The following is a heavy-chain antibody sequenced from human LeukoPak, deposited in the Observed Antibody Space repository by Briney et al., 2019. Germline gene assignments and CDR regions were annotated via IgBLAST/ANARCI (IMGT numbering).Heavy chain of an antibody. V-gene: IGHV1-18*01. CDR2: ISAYNGNT. D-gene: IGHD4-11*01. CDR3: ARSSNSNYYYGMDV. CDR1: GYTFTSYG. Sequence: ASVKVSCKASGYTFTSYGIGWVRQAPGQGLEWMGWISAYNGNTNYAQKLQGRVTMTTDTSTSTAYMELRSLRSDDTAVYYCARSSNSNYYYGMDVWGQGTTVTVSS. J-gene: IGHJ6*02.